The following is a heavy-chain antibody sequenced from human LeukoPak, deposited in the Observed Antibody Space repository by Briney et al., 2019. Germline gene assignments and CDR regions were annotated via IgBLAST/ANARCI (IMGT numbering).Heavy chain of an antibody. D-gene: IGHD6-13*01. Sequence: ASVKVSCKTSGYTFTNYGISWVRQAPGLGLEWMGWISAYNGNTNYAQKVQGRVTMTTDTSTSTAYMELRSLRFDDTAVYYCARVDANTWYGKIDYWGQGTLVTVSS. CDR2: ISAYNGNT. CDR1: GYTFTNYG. J-gene: IGHJ4*02. CDR3: ARVDANTWYGKIDY. V-gene: IGHV1-18*01.